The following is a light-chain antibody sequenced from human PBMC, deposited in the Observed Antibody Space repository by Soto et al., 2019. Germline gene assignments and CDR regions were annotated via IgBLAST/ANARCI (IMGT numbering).Light chain of an antibody. CDR1: QGISSY. CDR3: QQTSAFPRT. V-gene: IGKV1-9*01. Sequence: QLTQSPSSLSASVGDRVTITCRASQGISSYLAWYQQKPGKAPKLLLRGASSLHRGVSSRFSGGGAGTEFTLTISSLQPEDFATYYCQQTSAFPRTFGQGTKVDVK. CDR2: GAS. J-gene: IGKJ1*01.